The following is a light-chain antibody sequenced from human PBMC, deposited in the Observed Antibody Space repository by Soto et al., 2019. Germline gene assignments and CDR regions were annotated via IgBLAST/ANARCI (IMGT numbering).Light chain of an antibody. CDR2: GAS. Sequence: EIVLTQSPGTLSLSPGERATLSCRASPSVSSSYLAWYQQKPGQAPRLLIYGASSRATGIPDRFSGSGFGTDFTLTISRLEPEDFAVYYCQQYGSSPLTFGGGTKVEIK. CDR3: QQYGSSPLT. V-gene: IGKV3-20*01. CDR1: PSVSSSY. J-gene: IGKJ4*01.